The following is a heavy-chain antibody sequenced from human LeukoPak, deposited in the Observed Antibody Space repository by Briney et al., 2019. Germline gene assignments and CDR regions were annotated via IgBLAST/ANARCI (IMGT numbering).Heavy chain of an antibody. Sequence: SETLSLTCAVYGGSFSGYYWSWIRQPPGKGLEWIGEINHSGSTNYNPSLKSQVTISVDTSKNQFSLKLSSVTAADTAMYYCAREKIGTGTVLGKDYYYMDVWGKGTTVTVSS. J-gene: IGHJ6*03. CDR2: INHSGST. CDR3: AREKIGTGTVLGKDYYYMDV. CDR1: GGSFSGYY. D-gene: IGHD3-16*01. V-gene: IGHV4-34*01.